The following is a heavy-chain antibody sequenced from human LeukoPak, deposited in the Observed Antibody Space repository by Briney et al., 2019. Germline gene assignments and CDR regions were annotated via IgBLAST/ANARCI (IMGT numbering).Heavy chain of an antibody. J-gene: IGHJ4*02. Sequence: SVKVSCKASGGTFSSYAISWVRQAPGQGLEWMGGIIPIFGTANYAQKFQGRGTITTDESTSSAYMELSSLRSEDTAVYYCARTRHVNWNHGRYYFDYWGQGTLVTVSS. CDR3: ARTRHVNWNHGRYYFDY. D-gene: IGHD1-14*01. CDR2: IIPIFGTA. V-gene: IGHV1-69*05. CDR1: GGTFSSYA.